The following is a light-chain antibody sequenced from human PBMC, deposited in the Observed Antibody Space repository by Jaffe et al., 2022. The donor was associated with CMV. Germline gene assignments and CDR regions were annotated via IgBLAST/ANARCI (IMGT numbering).Light chain of an antibody. CDR2: GAA. CDR1: QDVSTW. Sequence: DIQMTQSPSSVSASVGDTVTITCRASQDVSTWLAWYQQKPGRAPKVLISGAASLQSGVPSRFSGSGSGTDFTLTISSLQPEDSASYYCQQTESFPITFGGGTKVEI. CDR3: QQTESFPIT. V-gene: IGKV1-12*01. J-gene: IGKJ4*01.